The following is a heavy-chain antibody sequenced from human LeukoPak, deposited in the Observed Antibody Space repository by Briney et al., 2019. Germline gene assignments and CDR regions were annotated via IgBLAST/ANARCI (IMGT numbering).Heavy chain of an antibody. CDR1: GFIFSSYG. CDR2: ISGSGGST. J-gene: IGHJ4*02. CDR3: AKASGGSGSYPTDY. V-gene: IGHV3-23*01. Sequence: GGSLRLSCAASGFIFSSYGMSWVRQAPGKGLEWVSGISGSGGSTYCADSVKGRFTISRDNSKNTLYLQMNSLRAEDTAVYYCAKASGGSGSYPTDYWGQGTLVTVSS. D-gene: IGHD3-10*01.